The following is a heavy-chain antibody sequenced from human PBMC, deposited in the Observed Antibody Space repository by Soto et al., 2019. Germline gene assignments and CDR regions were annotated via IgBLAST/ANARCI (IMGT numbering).Heavy chain of an antibody. D-gene: IGHD6-13*01. J-gene: IGHJ5*02. CDR1: GGTFSSYT. CDR3: ARVPSAAAAVIDWFDP. Sequence: QVQLVQSGAEVKKPGSSVKVSCKASGGTFSSYTISWVRQAPGQGIELMGRIIPILGIANYAQKFQGRVTITAEKSTRPAYMALSSLRSEDTAVYYCARVPSAAAAVIDWFDPWGQGTLVTVSS. V-gene: IGHV1-69*02. CDR2: IIPILGIA.